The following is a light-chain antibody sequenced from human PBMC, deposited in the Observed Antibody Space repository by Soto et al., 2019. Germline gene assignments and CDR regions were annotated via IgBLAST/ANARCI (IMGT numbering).Light chain of an antibody. CDR1: QGIXRW. J-gene: IGKJ1*01. V-gene: IGKV1-5*01. CDR2: DAS. Sequence: NTFRASQGIXRWXAWXXQXPXXXPXXLIYDASTLHSGVSSRFSGSASGTEFTLTISSLQPNDSATYYCQQYTTYWPFGQGSKVDI. CDR3: QQYTTYWP.